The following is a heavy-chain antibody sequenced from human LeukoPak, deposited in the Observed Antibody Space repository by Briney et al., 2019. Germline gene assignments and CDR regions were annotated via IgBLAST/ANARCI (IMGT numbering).Heavy chain of an antibody. Sequence: SEILSLTCTVSGGSFSGYLWSWLRQSPGKGLEWIGEINYNGEITNYNPSLKSRLTMSVDTSKNQFSLKLSSVTVADTAVYYCTRSGLTGMRKYARPDYYYYGMDVWGQGTAVTVSS. J-gene: IGHJ6*02. CDR2: INYNGEIT. CDR1: GGSFSGYL. CDR3: TRSGLTGMRKYARPDYYYYGMDV. D-gene: IGHD1-14*01. V-gene: IGHV4-34*01.